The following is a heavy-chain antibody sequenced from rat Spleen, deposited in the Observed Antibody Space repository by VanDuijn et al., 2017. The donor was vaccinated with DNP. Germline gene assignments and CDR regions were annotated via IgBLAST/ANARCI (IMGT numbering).Heavy chain of an antibody. CDR3: ARRSAPFDY. J-gene: IGHJ2*01. CDR1: GFSLTSYG. D-gene: IGHD3-1*01. CDR2: IWSGGST. V-gene: IGHV2-16*01. Sequence: QVQLKESGPGLEQPSQTLSLTCTVSGFSLTSYGLSWVRQPPGKGLDWIGSIWSGGSTDYNSALKSRLSISRDTFKSQVFLKMNSLQTGDTAMYFCARRSAPFDYWGQGVMVTVSS.